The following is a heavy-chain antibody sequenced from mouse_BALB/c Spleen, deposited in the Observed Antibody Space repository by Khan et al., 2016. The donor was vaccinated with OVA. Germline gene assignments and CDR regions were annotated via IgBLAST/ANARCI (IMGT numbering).Heavy chain of an antibody. V-gene: IGHV9-3-1*01. CDR3: ARRTSRAMDY. CDR2: IYTYTGEP. J-gene: IGHJ4*01. CDR1: GYTFTNYG. Sequence: QIQLVQSGPELKKPGETVKISCKASGYTFTNYGMNWVKQAPGKGLKWIGWIYTYTGEPTYADDFKDRFAFSLESSASTAYLQITNLTNEDTATXSCARRTSRAMDYWGQGTSVTVSS. D-gene: IGHD1-1*01.